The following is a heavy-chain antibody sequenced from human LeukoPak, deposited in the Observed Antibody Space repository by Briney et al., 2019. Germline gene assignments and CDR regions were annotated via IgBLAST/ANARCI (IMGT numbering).Heavy chain of an antibody. J-gene: IGHJ1*01. CDR1: GYTLTELS. D-gene: IGHD3-22*01. CDR2: FDPEDGET. CDR3: ATVSYYYDSSGYQGYFQH. V-gene: IGHV1-24*01. Sequence: ASVKVSCKVSGYTLTELSIHWVRQAPGKGLEWMGGFDPEDGETIYAQRFQGRVTMTEDTSTDTAYMELSSLRSEDAAVYYCATVSYYYDSSGYQGYFQHWGQGTLVTVSS.